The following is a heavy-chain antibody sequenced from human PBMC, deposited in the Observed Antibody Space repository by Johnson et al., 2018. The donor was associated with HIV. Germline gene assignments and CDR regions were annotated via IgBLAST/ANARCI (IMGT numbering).Heavy chain of an antibody. Sequence: QVQLVESGGGVVQPGRSLRLSCEASGFTFSSYPMHWVRQAPGKGLEWVAVISYDGSNKYYADSVKGRFTISRDNSKNTLYLQMNRLRAEDTAVYYCASHVGSSVGSAFDIWGQGTMVTVSS. CDR3: ASHVGSSVGSAFDI. D-gene: IGHD6-6*01. CDR1: GFTFSSYP. CDR2: ISYDGSNK. J-gene: IGHJ3*02. V-gene: IGHV3-30-3*01.